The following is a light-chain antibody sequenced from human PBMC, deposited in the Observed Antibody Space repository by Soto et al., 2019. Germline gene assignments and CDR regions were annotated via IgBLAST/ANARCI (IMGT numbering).Light chain of an antibody. V-gene: IGLV1-44*01. J-gene: IGLJ3*02. Sequence: QSVLTQSPSASGTAWQRVTISCSGSSSNIGSNTVNWYQQVPGTAPRLLIYSTNLRPSGVPDRFSGSKSGTSASLAISGLQSEDEADYYCAAWDDSLSGPVFGGGTKVTVL. CDR1: SSNIGSNT. CDR2: STN. CDR3: AAWDDSLSGPV.